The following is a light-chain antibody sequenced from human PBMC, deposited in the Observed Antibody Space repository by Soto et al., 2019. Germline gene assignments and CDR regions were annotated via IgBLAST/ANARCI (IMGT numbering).Light chain of an antibody. CDR2: GAS. Sequence: EIVMTQTPATLSVSPGERATLSCRASQSVSSYLAWYQQKPGQAPRLLIYGASTWATGIPARFSGSGSGTEFTLTISSLQSEDFAVYYCQQYNNWPRTFGQGTKVDIK. J-gene: IGKJ1*01. CDR3: QQYNNWPRT. V-gene: IGKV3-15*01. CDR1: QSVSSY.